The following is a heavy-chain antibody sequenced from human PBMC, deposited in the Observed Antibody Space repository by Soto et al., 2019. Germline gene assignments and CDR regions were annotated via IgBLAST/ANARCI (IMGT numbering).Heavy chain of an antibody. CDR1: GFTFISYS. V-gene: IGHV3-48*01. D-gene: IGHD6-19*01. Sequence: GGSLRLSCAASGFTFISYSMNWVRQAPGKGLEGVSYISSSSSTIYYADSVKGRFTISRDNAKNSLYLQMNSLRAEDTAVYYCARDKAVAGNNWFDPWGQGTLVTVSS. J-gene: IGHJ5*02. CDR3: ARDKAVAGNNWFDP. CDR2: ISSSSSTI.